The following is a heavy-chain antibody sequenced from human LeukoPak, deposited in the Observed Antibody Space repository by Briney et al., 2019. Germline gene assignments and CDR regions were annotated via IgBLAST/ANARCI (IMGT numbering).Heavy chain of an antibody. D-gene: IGHD3-9*01. CDR1: GFTFSNAW. Sequence: GGSLRLSCAASGFTFSNAWMSWVRQAPGKGLEWVGRIKSKTDGGTTDYAAPVKGRFTTSRDDSKNTLYLQMNSLKTEDTAVYYCTTVPCDILTGYSYYFDYWGQGTLVTVSS. J-gene: IGHJ4*02. CDR2: IKSKTDGGTT. V-gene: IGHV3-15*01. CDR3: TTVPCDILTGYSYYFDY.